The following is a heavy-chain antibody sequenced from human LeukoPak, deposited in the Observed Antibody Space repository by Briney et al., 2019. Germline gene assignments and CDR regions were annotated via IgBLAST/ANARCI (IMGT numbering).Heavy chain of an antibody. D-gene: IGHD3-10*01. Sequence: GGSLRLSCAASGFTFSSYAMSWVRQAPGKGLEWVSSISSSSSYMYYADSVKGRFTISRDNAKNSLYLQMNSLRAEDTAVYYCARDSSWGSGIYRFDYWGQGTLVTVSS. J-gene: IGHJ4*02. CDR2: ISSSSSYM. CDR1: GFTFSSYA. V-gene: IGHV3-21*01. CDR3: ARDSSWGSGIYRFDY.